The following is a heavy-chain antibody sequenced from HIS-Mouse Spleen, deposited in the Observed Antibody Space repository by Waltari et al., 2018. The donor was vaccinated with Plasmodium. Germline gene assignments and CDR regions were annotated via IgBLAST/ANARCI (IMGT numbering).Heavy chain of an antibody. D-gene: IGHD6-13*01. J-gene: IGHJ4*02. V-gene: IGHV1-2*02. CDR1: GYTFTGYY. Sequence: QVQLVQSGAEVKKPGASVKVYCKASGYTFTGYYLPWVRQAPGQGLEWMGWINPNSGGTNYAQKFQGRVTMTRDTSISTAYMELSRLRSDDTAVYYCARDLAAAGHFDYWGQGTLVTVSS. CDR2: INPNSGGT. CDR3: ARDLAAAGHFDY.